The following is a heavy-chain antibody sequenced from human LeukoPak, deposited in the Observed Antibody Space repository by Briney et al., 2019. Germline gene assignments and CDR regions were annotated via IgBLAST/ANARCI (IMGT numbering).Heavy chain of an antibody. CDR2: MNPNSGNT. Sequence: ASVKVSCKASGYTFTSYDINWVRQATGQGLEWMGWMNPNSGNTGYAQKFQGRVTMTRNTSISTAYMELSSLRSEDTAVYYCARGVRRPYCSGSSCSTYYYYYMDVWGKGTTVTVSS. CDR3: ARGVRRPYCSGSSCSTYYYYYMDV. D-gene: IGHD2-15*01. CDR1: GYTFTSYD. V-gene: IGHV1-8*01. J-gene: IGHJ6*03.